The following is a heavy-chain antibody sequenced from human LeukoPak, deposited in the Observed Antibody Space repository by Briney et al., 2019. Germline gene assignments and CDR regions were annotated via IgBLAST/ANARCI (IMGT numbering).Heavy chain of an antibody. CDR2: ISYDGSNK. Sequence: GGSLRLSCAASGFTFSSYAMHWVRQAPGKGLEWVAVISYDGSNKYYADSVKGRFTISRDNSKNTLYLQMNSLRAEDTAVYYCAKVRYDSSGYQSPYFDYWGQGILVTVSS. D-gene: IGHD3-22*01. J-gene: IGHJ4*02. CDR3: AKVRYDSSGYQSPYFDY. CDR1: GFTFSSYA. V-gene: IGHV3-30-3*01.